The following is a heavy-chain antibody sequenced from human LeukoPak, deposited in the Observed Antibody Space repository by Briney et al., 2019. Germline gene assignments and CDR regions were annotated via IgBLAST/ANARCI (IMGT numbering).Heavy chain of an antibody. CDR2: ISYDGSNK. J-gene: IGHJ4*02. Sequence: GGSLRLSCAASGFTFSSYAMHWVRQAPGKGLEWVAVISYDGSNKYYADSVKGRFTISRDNSKNTLYLQMNSLRAEDTAVYYCARDFDWLTYTDYWGQGTLVTVSS. CDR3: ARDFDWLTYTDY. CDR1: GFTFSSYA. V-gene: IGHV3-30-3*01. D-gene: IGHD3-9*01.